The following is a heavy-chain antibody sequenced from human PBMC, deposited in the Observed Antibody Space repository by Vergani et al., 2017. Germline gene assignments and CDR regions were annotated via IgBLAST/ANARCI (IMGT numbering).Heavy chain of an antibody. CDR1: GFSLNTRGVS. CDR2: IYWNDDQ. V-gene: IGHV2-5*04. J-gene: IGHJ6*03. D-gene: IGHD1-7*01. Sequence: QITLKESGPTLVKPTQTLTLTCTFSGFSLNTRGVSVAWIRQPPGKALDGLALIYWNDDQHYSPSLNNRVTITKDTSKNQVVLTMTNMDYVDTGTYYCVYXKTECGTTGCFYPFYSYCYMDVWGKGTTVTVSS. CDR3: VYXKTECGTTGCFYPFYSYCYMDV.